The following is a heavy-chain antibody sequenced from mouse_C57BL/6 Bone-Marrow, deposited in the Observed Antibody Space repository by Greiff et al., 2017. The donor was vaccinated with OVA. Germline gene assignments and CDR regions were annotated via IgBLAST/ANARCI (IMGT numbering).Heavy chain of an antibody. V-gene: IGHV14-4*01. CDR1: GFNIKDDY. CDR2: IDPENGDT. D-gene: IGHD2-14*01. J-gene: IGHJ2*01. CDR3: TTGGYEWGYFDY. Sequence: EVQLQQSGAELVRPGASVKLSCTASGFNIKDDYMHWVKQRPEQGLEWIGWIDPENGDTEYASKFQGKATITADTSSNTDYLQLSSLTSEDTAVYYCTTGGYEWGYFDYWGQGTTLTVSS.